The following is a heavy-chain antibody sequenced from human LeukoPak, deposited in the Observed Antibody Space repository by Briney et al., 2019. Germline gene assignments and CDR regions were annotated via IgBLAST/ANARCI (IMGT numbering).Heavy chain of an antibody. CDR2: IYYSGST. V-gene: IGHV4-39*07. D-gene: IGHD1-26*01. CDR3: ARVGVGARPHFDY. J-gene: IGHJ4*02. CDR1: GGSIRSSTDY. Sequence: KPSETLSLTCTVSGGSIRSSTDYWGWIRQPPGKELEWIGSIYYSGSTYYNPSLKSRVTISVDTSKNQFSLKLSSVTAADTAVYYCARVGVGARPHFDYWGQGTLVTVSS.